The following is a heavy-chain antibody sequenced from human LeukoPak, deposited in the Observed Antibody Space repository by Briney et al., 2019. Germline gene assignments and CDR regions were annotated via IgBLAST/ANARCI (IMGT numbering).Heavy chain of an antibody. V-gene: IGHV1-8*03. J-gene: IGHJ4*02. CDR3: ARGLPEYYFDY. Sequence: ASVKVSCKASGYTFTSYDINWVRQATGQGLKWMGWMNPNSGNTGYAQKFQGRVTITRNTSISTAYMELSSLRSEDTAVYYCARGLPEYYFDYWGQGTLVTVSS. CDR1: GYTFTSYD. CDR2: MNPNSGNT.